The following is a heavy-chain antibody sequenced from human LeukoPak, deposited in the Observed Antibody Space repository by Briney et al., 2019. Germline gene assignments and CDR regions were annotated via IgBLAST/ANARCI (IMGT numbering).Heavy chain of an antibody. CDR2: IYYSGST. D-gene: IGHD6-6*01. J-gene: IGHJ6*02. CDR3: ARRPLRHGMDV. CDR1: GGSISSYY. V-gene: IGHV4-59*01. Sequence: PSETLSLTCTVSGGSISSYYWSWIRQPPGKGLEWIGYIYYSGSTNYNPSLKSRVTISVDTSKNQFSLKLSSVTAADTAVYYCARRPLRHGMDVWGQGTTVTVSS.